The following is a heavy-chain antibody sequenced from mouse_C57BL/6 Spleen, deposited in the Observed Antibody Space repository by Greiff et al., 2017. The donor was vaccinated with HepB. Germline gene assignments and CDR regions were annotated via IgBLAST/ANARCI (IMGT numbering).Heavy chain of an antibody. J-gene: IGHJ2*01. V-gene: IGHV1-26*01. CDR2: INPNNGGT. Sequence: VQLQQSGPELVKPGASVKISCKASGYTFTDYYMNWVKQSHGKSLEWIGDINPNNGGTSYNQKFKGKATLTVDKSSSTAYMELRSLTSEDSAVYYCAREGVRRYFDYWGQGTTLTVSS. CDR3: AREGVRRYFDY. D-gene: IGHD2-14*01. CDR1: GYTFTDYY.